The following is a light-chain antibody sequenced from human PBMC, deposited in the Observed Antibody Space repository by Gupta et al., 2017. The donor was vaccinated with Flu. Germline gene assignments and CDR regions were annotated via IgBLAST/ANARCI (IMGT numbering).Light chain of an antibody. CDR3: SSYAGSSVV. J-gene: IGLJ2*01. Sequence: QSVTISCTGTSRDVGGYNYVSWYQQHPGKAPKLMIYEVSKRPSGVPDRFSGSKSGNTASLTVSGLQAEDEADYYCSSYAGSSVVFGGGTKLTVL. CDR1: SRDVGGYNY. V-gene: IGLV2-8*01. CDR2: EVS.